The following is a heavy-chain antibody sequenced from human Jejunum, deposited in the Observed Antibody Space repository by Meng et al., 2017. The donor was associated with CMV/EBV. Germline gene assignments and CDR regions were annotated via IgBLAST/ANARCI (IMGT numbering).Heavy chain of an antibody. J-gene: IGHJ4*02. Sequence: AVSGFPFSTSWMHWVRQAPGQGLVWFSRIDGDATTTGYADSVRGRFTISRDNAKNTLYLEMNSLRDDDTGVYYCARAVSGGSLADYRGQGTLVTVSS. CDR2: IDGDATTT. V-gene: IGHV3-74*01. CDR1: GFPFSTSW. D-gene: IGHD6-19*01. CDR3: ARAVSGGSLADY.